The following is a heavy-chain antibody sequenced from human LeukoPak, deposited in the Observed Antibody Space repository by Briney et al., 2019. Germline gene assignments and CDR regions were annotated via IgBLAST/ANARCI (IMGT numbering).Heavy chain of an antibody. CDR1: GFTFSSYS. D-gene: IGHD4-11*01. J-gene: IGHJ4*02. Sequence: GGSLRLSCAASGFTFSSYSMNWVRQAQGKGLEWVSSISSSSSYIYYADSVKGRFTISRDNAKNSLYLQMNSLRAEDTAVYYCARDYSNYRFDYWGQGTLVTVSS. CDR3: ARDYSNYRFDY. CDR2: ISSSSSYI. V-gene: IGHV3-21*01.